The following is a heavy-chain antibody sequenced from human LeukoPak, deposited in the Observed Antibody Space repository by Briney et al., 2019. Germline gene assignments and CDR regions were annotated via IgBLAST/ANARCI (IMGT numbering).Heavy chain of an antibody. D-gene: IGHD2-2*02. CDR3: ARPHLSCSSATCYTGYFDY. J-gene: IGHJ4*02. CDR2: ISYSGST. CDR1: GGSISSGDYY. V-gene: IGHV4-30-4*01. Sequence: PSETLSLTCTVSGGSISSGDYYWSWLRQPPGKGLEWIGYISYSGSTYYNPSLESRITISIDTSKNQFSLNLTSVTAADTAVYYCARPHLSCSSATCYTGYFDYWGQGTLVTVSS.